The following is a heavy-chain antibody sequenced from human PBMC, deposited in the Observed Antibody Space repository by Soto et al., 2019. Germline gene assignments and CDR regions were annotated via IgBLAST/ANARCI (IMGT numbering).Heavy chain of an antibody. D-gene: IGHD4-17*01. CDR2: ISGSGDTT. CDR1: GFTFSSYA. Sequence: EVQLLESGGGLVQPGGSLRLSCAASGFTFSSYAMTWVRQAPGKGLEWVSVISGSGDTTYHADSVKGRFTISRDNSKNTLWLQMNSLRAEDTAVYYCAKDATVSRTYADYWGQGTLVTVSS. J-gene: IGHJ4*02. V-gene: IGHV3-23*01. CDR3: AKDATVSRTYADY.